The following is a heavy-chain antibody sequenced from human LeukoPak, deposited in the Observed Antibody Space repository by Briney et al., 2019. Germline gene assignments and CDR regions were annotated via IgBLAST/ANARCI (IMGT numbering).Heavy chain of an antibody. CDR1: GFTFSSYA. Sequence: PGGSLRLSCAASGFTFSSYAMHWVRQAPGKGLEWVAVISYDGSNKYYADSVKGRFTISRDNSKNTLYLQMNSLRAEDTAVYYCATQWLLDAFDIWGQGTMVTVSS. V-gene: IGHV3-30-3*02. CDR2: ISYDGSNK. D-gene: IGHD6-19*01. CDR3: ATQWLLDAFDI. J-gene: IGHJ3*02.